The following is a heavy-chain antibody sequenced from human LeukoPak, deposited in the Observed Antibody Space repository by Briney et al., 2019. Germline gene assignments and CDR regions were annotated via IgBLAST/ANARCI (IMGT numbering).Heavy chain of an antibody. CDR3: TRQYYDIWSGYFTADYYFDY. D-gene: IGHD3-3*01. J-gene: IGHJ4*02. Sequence: GGSLRLSCAASGFTVSSNYMSWVRQAPGKGLEWVSVIYSGGSTYYADSVKGRFTIPRDNSKNTLYLQMNSLRAEDTAVYYCTRQYYDIWSGYFTADYYFDYWGQGTLVTVSS. V-gene: IGHV3-66*04. CDR2: IYSGGST. CDR1: GFTVSSNY.